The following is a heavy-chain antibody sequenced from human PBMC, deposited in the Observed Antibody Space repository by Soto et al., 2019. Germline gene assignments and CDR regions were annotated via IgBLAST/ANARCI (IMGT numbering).Heavy chain of an antibody. D-gene: IGHD6-19*01. Sequence: EASVKVSCKASGFTFTSSAMQWVRQARGQRLEWIGWIVVGSGNTNYAQKFQERVTITRDMSTSTAYMELSSLRSEDTAVYYCAAGLNRFPVAGPYFDYWGQGTLVTVSS. CDR1: GFTFTSSA. V-gene: IGHV1-58*02. CDR3: AAGLNRFPVAGPYFDY. CDR2: IVVGSGNT. J-gene: IGHJ4*02.